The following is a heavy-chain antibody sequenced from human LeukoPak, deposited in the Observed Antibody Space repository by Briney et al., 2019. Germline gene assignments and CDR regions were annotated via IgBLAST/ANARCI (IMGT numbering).Heavy chain of an antibody. D-gene: IGHD2-2*01. V-gene: IGHV4-59*01. Sequence: SETLSLTCTVSGGSISSNYWSWIRQPPGKGLEWIGYIYYSGSTNYNPSLKSRVTISVHTSKNQFSLKLSSVTAADTAVYYCARALPAAHANWFHPWGQGTLVTVSS. CDR1: GGSISSNY. CDR2: IYYSGST. J-gene: IGHJ5*02. CDR3: ARALPAAHANWFHP.